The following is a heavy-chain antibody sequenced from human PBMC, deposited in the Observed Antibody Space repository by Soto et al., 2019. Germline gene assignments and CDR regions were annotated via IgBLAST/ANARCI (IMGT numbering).Heavy chain of an antibody. CDR3: VKGEYYYDSSGYYPSDY. D-gene: IGHD3-22*01. J-gene: IGHJ4*02. CDR2: ISTNGGST. V-gene: IGHV3-64D*06. CDR1: GFTFSIYA. Sequence: GGSLRLSCSASGFTFSIYAMHWVRQAPGKGLEYVSSISTNGGSTHYADSVKGRFTISRDNSKNTQYLQMSSLRADDTDVYYCVKGEYYYDSSGYYPSDYWGQGTLVTVSS.